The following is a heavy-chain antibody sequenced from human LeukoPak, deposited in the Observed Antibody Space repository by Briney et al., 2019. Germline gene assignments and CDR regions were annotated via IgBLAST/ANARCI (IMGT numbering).Heavy chain of an antibody. Sequence: PGGSLRLSCAASGFTFSSYAMSWVPQAPGKGLKWVSAISGSGGSTYYADSVKGRFTISRDNSKNTLYLQMNSLTADDTAVYYSGKDRAIFGVVTLDIWGQGTMVTVSS. V-gene: IGHV3-23*01. J-gene: IGHJ3*02. D-gene: IGHD3-3*01. CDR1: GFTFSSYA. CDR3: GKDRAIFGVVTLDI. CDR2: ISGSGGST.